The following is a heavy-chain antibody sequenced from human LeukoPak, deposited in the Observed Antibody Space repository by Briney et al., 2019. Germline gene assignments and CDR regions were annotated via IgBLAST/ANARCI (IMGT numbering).Heavy chain of an antibody. J-gene: IGHJ4*02. D-gene: IGHD6-19*01. CDR3: ASAVAPPYYFDY. Sequence: GGSLRLSCAASGFTVSSNYMSWVRQAPGKGLEWVSVIHSGGSTYYADSVKGRFTISRDNSKNTLYLQMNSLRAEDTAVYYCASAVAPPYYFDYWGQGTLVTVSS. V-gene: IGHV3-66*01. CDR2: IHSGGST. CDR1: GFTVSSNY.